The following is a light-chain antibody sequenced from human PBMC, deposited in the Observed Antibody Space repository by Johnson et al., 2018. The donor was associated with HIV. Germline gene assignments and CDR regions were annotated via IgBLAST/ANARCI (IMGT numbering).Light chain of an antibody. CDR3: GTWDSSLSAYV. V-gene: IGLV1-51*02. J-gene: IGLJ1*01. CDR2: ENN. CDR1: SSNIGNNY. Sequence: VLTQPPSVSAAPGQKVTISCSGSSSNIGNNYVSWYQQPPGTAPKLLLYENNKRPSGIPDRFSGSTSGTSATLGIPGLQLGDEADYYCGTWDSSLSAYVFGTGTKVTVL.